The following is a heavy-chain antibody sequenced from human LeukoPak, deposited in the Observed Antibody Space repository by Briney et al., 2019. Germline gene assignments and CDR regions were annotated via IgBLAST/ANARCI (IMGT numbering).Heavy chain of an antibody. D-gene: IGHD1-1*01. V-gene: IGHV3-7*03. J-gene: IGHJ4*02. CDR3: ARVNGLRYIDY. CDR2: IRQDGSEK. CDR1: GFTFSSYW. Sequence: GVSLRLSCVVSGFTFSSYWMSWVRQAPGKGLEWVANIRQDGSEKYYVDSVKGRFTISRDNAKNSLYLQMNSLRAEDTAVYYCARVNGLRYIDYWGQGTLVTVSS.